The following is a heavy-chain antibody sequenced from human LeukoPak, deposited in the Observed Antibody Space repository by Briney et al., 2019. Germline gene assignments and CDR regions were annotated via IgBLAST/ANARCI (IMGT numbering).Heavy chain of an antibody. V-gene: IGHV3-21*01. D-gene: IGHD2-15*01. Sequence: GGSLRLSCAASGFTFSSYAMSWVRQAPGKGLEWVSSISSTGTYIYYADSVKGRFTISRDNAKNSLYLQMNSLRAEDTAVYYCARAERGYCSGGSCSYYDAFDIWGQGTVVTVSS. CDR3: ARAERGYCSGGSCSYYDAFDI. CDR1: GFTFSSYA. J-gene: IGHJ3*02. CDR2: ISSTGTYI.